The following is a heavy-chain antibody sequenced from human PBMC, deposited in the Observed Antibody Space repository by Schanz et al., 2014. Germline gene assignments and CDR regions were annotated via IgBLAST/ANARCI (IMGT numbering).Heavy chain of an antibody. CDR2: ISVYTGNT. V-gene: IGHV1-18*01. CDR1: GYTFTTYA. J-gene: IGHJ4*02. D-gene: IGHD3-3*01. Sequence: QVHLVQSGAEVKRPGASVRVSCKASGYTFTTYAMSWVRQAPGQGLEWVGWISVYTGNTKYGQKFQGRVTMTTDTSTSTAYMALTDLRSDDTAVYYCARDRRFFDRDDLYYFDSWGQGTLVTVSS. CDR3: ARDRRFFDRDDLYYFDS.